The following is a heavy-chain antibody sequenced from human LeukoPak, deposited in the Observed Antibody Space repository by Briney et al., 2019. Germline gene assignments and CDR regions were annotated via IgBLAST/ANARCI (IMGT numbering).Heavy chain of an antibody. CDR1: GYTFSSYG. V-gene: IGHV1-18*01. CDR3: ARDEDYSSSWYSYYYYYGMDV. D-gene: IGHD6-13*01. Sequence: ASVKVSCKASGYTFSSYGISWVRQAPGQGLEWMGWVSGYNGNTNYAQKLQGRVTMTIDTSTTTAYMELRSLRSDDTAVYYCARDEDYSSSWYSYYYYYGMDVWGQGTTVTVSS. J-gene: IGHJ6*02. CDR2: VSGYNGNT.